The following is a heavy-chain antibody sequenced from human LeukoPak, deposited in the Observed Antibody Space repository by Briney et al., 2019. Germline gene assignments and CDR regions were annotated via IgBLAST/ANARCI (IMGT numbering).Heavy chain of an antibody. Sequence: SETLSLTCAVYGGSFSGYYWSWIRQPPGKGLEWIGEINHSGSTNYNPSLKSRVTISVDTSKNQFSLKLSSVTAADTAVYYCARLRGYSYGSVGAADKWGQGTLVTVSS. CDR3: ARLRGYSYGSVGAADK. D-gene: IGHD5-18*01. CDR2: INHSGST. V-gene: IGHV4-34*01. J-gene: IGHJ4*02. CDR1: GGSFSGYY.